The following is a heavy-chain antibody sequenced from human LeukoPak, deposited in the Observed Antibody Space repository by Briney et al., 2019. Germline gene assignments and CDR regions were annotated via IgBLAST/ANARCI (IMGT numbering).Heavy chain of an antibody. Sequence: ASVKVSCKASGYTFTSYGINWVRQAPGQGLEWTGWISAYNGNTNYAQKLQGRVTMTTDTSTSTAYMELRSLRSDDTAVYYCARVPGYYGSRTVDYWGQGTLVTVSS. D-gene: IGHD3-10*01. CDR2: ISAYNGNT. CDR3: ARVPGYYGSRTVDY. V-gene: IGHV1-18*01. J-gene: IGHJ4*02. CDR1: GYTFTSYG.